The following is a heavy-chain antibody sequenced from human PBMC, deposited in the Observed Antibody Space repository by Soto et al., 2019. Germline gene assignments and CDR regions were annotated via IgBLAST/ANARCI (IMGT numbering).Heavy chain of an antibody. CDR3: ARELYDSGGYSYYFDY. CDR2: IYYSGST. D-gene: IGHD3-22*01. Sequence: SETLSLTCTVSGGSISSYYWSSIRQPPGKGLEWIGYIYYSGSTNYNPSLKSRVTISVDTSKNQFSLKLSSVTAADTAVYYCARELYDSGGYSYYFDYWGQGTLVTVSS. CDR1: GGSISSYY. J-gene: IGHJ4*02. V-gene: IGHV4-59*01.